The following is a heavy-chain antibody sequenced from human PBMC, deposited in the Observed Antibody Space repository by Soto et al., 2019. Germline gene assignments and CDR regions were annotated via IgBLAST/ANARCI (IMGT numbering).Heavy chain of an antibody. CDR2: TYYRSKWYN. CDR1: GDSVSSNSAA. V-gene: IGHV6-1*01. J-gene: IGHJ5*02. Sequence: SQTLSLTCAISGDSVSSNSAAWNWIRQSPSRGLEWLGRTYYRSKWYNDYAVSVKSRITINPDTSKNQFSLQLNSVTPEDTAVYYCARDLVLGYCSGGSCYPNWFDPWGQGTLGTVSS. CDR3: ARDLVLGYCSGGSCYPNWFDP. D-gene: IGHD2-15*01.